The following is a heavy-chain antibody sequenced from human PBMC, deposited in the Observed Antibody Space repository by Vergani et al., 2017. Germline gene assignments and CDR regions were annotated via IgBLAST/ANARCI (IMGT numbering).Heavy chain of an antibody. CDR1: GFAFRTYG. CDR3: ARSRYYSSGFSTIFRY. Sequence: QVQLVESGGGVVQPGRSLRLSCVASGFAFRTYGMHWVRQAPGKGLEWVAIIWYDGSNTYYADSVKGRFTVSRDNSRNTLFLQMNSLRVEDTAVYYCARSRYYSSGFSTIFRYWGQGTRVTVS. CDR2: IWYDGSNT. J-gene: IGHJ4*02. V-gene: IGHV3-33*01. D-gene: IGHD3-22*01.